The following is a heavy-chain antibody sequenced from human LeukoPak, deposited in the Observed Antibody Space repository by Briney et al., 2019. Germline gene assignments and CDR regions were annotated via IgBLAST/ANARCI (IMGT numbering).Heavy chain of an antibody. CDR2: INWNGGST. Sequence: GGSLRLSCAASGFTFDDYGMSWVRHAPGKGLEWVSGINWNGGSTGYADSVKGRFTISRDNAKNTLYLQMNSLRAEDTAVYYCARGYSSSWHHYYYYLDVWGKGTTVTVSS. D-gene: IGHD6-13*01. CDR3: ARGYSSSWHHYYYYLDV. J-gene: IGHJ6*03. V-gene: IGHV3-20*04. CDR1: GFTFDDYG.